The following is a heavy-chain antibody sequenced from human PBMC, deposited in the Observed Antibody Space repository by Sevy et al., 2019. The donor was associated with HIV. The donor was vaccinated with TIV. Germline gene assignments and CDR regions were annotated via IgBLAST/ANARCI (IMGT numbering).Heavy chain of an antibody. D-gene: IGHD2-8*01. Sequence: GGSLRLSCAASGFAFYDYSMSWIRQAPGKGLEWVATLSFGCGKINYADSVKGRFTISRDNSKNSFYLQMDNLRVEDTALYYSAREGCTRPHDYWGQRTRVTVSS. V-gene: IGHV3-23*01. CDR1: GFAFYDYS. J-gene: IGHJ4*02. CDR3: AREGCTRPHDY. CDR2: LSFGCGKI.